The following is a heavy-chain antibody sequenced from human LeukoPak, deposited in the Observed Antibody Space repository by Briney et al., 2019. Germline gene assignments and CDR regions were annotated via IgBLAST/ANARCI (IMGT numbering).Heavy chain of an antibody. CDR3: ARTTTVTTSAFDI. J-gene: IGHJ3*02. D-gene: IGHD4-17*01. V-gene: IGHV4-34*01. CDR2: INHRGST. CDR1: GGSFSGYY. Sequence: PSETLSLTCAVYGGSFSGYYWTWIRQPPGKGLEWIGEINHRGSTNYNPSLKSRVTISVDTSKNEFSLKPSSVTAADTAVYYCARTTTVTTSAFDIWGQGTMVTVSS.